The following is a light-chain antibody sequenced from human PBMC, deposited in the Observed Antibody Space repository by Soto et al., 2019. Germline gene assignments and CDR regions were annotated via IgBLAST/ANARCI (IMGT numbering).Light chain of an antibody. V-gene: IGKV1-5*01. CDR2: DAS. CDR1: DSINNW. J-gene: IGKJ1*01. CDR3: QDYTSYSGT. Sequence: IQVTQSPSTLSASVGDRVSITCRASDSINNWLAWYQQKLGKAPKLLIYDASTLETGVPSRFSGSASGTEFTLTISSLQPDDFATYYCQDYTSYSGTFGQGTKVEIK.